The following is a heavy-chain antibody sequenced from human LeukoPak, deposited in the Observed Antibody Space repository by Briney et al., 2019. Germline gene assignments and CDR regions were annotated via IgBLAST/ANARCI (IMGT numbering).Heavy chain of an antibody. D-gene: IGHD1-26*01. Sequence: ASVKVSCKVSGYTLTELSMHWVRQAPGKGLEWMGGFDPEDGETIYAQKSQGRVTMTEDTSTDTAYMELSSLRSEDTAVYYCATAPRVIVGATTDYWGQGTLVTVSS. J-gene: IGHJ4*02. CDR2: FDPEDGET. V-gene: IGHV1-24*01. CDR1: GYTLTELS. CDR3: ATAPRVIVGATTDY.